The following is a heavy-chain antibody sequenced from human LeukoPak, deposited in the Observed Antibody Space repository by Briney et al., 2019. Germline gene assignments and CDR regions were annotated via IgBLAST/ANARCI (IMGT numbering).Heavy chain of an antibody. J-gene: IGHJ4*02. CDR3: ARVGTYGSGSYLSWLDY. D-gene: IGHD3-10*01. V-gene: IGHV4-59*01. CDR1: GGSISSYY. CDR2: IYYSGTT. Sequence: PSETLSLTCTVSGGSISSYYWSWIRQPPGRGLEWIGYIYYSGTTNYNPSLKSRVTISVDTSKNQFSLKLSSVTAADTAVYYCARVGTYGSGSYLSWLDYWGQGTLVTVSS.